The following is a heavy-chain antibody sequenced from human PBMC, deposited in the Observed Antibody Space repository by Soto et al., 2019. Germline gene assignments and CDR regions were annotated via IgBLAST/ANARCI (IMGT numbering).Heavy chain of an antibody. CDR1: GNTFTSHG. Sequence: QLQLVQSGGELKTPGASVKVSCTTSGNTFTSHGISWVRQAPGQGLEWMGWISTYNGKKDYAHKFKGRVTMTADTRASANYVEVRSLASDNPGSYYCKRSSTEGATDPEDALDMWGQGAKVTVS. CDR2: ISTYNGKK. J-gene: IGHJ3*02. V-gene: IGHV1-18*01. CDR3: KRSSTEGATDPEDALDM. D-gene: IGHD1-26*01.